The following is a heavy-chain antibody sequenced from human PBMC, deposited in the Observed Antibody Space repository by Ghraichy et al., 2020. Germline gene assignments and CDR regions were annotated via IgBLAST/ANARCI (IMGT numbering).Heavy chain of an antibody. CDR1: GGSISSYY. CDR2: IYYSGST. V-gene: IGHV4-59*08. CDR3: ASDRAYDAFDI. D-gene: IGHD3-10*01. Sequence: SETLSLTCTVSGGSISSYYWSWIRQPPGKGLEWIGYIYYSGSTNYNPSLKSRVTISVDTSKNQFSLKLSSVTTADTAVYYCASDRAYDAFDIWGQGTMVTVSS. J-gene: IGHJ3*02.